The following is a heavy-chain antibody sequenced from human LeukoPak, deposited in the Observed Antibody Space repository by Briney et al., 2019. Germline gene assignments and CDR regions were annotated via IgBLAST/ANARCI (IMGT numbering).Heavy chain of an antibody. CDR3: VRGNYDNRGYSNAFDI. J-gene: IGHJ3*02. CDR2: IYYNGNT. CDR1: GASISSSY. D-gene: IGHD3-22*01. Sequence: SGTLSLTCTVSGASISSSYWSWIRQPPRKRLELIGYIYYNGNTNSNPSLKSRVTISADTSKNQFSLRLSSVTAADSAVYYCVRGNYDNRGYSNAFDIWGQGAMVTVSS. V-gene: IGHV4-59*01.